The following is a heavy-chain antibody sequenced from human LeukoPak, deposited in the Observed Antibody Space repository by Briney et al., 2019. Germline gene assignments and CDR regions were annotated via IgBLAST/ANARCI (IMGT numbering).Heavy chain of an antibody. CDR3: ARGSPDSSGYLPLDY. V-gene: IGHV1-69*05. Sequence: SVKVSCKASGGTFTSYSITWVRQAPGQGLDWMGGIIAISGIAKYAQKFQGRVTITTDESKSTTYMELSSLRSEDTAVYYCARGSPDSSGYLPLDYWGQGTLVTVSS. D-gene: IGHD3-22*01. CDR2: IIAISGIA. CDR1: GGTFTSYS. J-gene: IGHJ4*02.